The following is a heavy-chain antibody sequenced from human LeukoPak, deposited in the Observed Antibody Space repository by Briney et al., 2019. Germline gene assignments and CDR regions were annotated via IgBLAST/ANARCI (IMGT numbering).Heavy chain of an antibody. J-gene: IGHJ3*02. CDR1: GFTFSGYS. CDR2: ISSSSSYT. Sequence: GGSLRLSCAASGFTFSGYSMNWVRQAPGKGLEWVSSISSSSSYTYYADSVKGRFTISRDNAKNSLYLQMNSLRAEDTAVYYCARLANYYDSSGDGFDIWGQGTMVTVSS. D-gene: IGHD3-22*01. V-gene: IGHV3-21*01. CDR3: ARLANYYDSSGDGFDI.